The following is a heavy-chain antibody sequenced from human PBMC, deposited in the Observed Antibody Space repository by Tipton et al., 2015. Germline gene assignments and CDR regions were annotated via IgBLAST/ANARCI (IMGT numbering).Heavy chain of an antibody. CDR2: IQYSGST. Sequence: TLSLTCSVSSDSISKYYWSWIRQPPGKELEWIGYIQYSGSTNYNPSLKSRVTISVDTSKTQFSLKMNSVTPEDTAVYYCARGRNNAFDIWGQGTLVTVSS. CDR3: ARGRNNAFDI. CDR1: SDSISKYY. V-gene: IGHV4-59*12. J-gene: IGHJ3*02.